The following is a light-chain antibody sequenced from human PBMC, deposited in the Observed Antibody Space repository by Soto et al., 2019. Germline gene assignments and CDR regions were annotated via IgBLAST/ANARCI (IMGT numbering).Light chain of an antibody. CDR3: GSYTSRRTYV. CDR1: SSDVGGYNY. J-gene: IGLJ1*01. CDR2: EVS. V-gene: IGLV2-14*01. Sequence: QSVLTQPASVSGSPGQSITISCTGSSSDVGGYNYVSGFQGHPDKAPKVIISEVSDRPSGVSNRFSGSKSGNTASLTISGLQAEDEADYYCGSYTSRRTYVFGTGTKLTVL.